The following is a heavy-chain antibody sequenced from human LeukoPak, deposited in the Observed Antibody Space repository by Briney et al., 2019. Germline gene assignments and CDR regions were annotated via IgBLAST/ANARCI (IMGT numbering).Heavy chain of an antibody. CDR1: GFTFSSYR. CDR3: ARVPYYDFWSGYYDYGMDV. Sequence: PGGSLRLSCAASGFTFSSYRMNWVRQAPGKGLEWVSSISSSSSYIYYADSVKGRFTISRDNAKNSLYLQMNSLRAEDTAVYYCARVPYYDFWSGYYDYGMDVWGQGTTVTVSS. CDR2: ISSSSSYI. J-gene: IGHJ6*02. D-gene: IGHD3-3*01. V-gene: IGHV3-21*01.